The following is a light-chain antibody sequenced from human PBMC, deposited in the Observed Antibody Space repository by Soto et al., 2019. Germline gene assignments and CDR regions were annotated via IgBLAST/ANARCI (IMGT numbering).Light chain of an antibody. Sequence: QPVLTQSPSASASLGASVKLTCTLSSGHSNYAIAWHQQLPEKGPRYLMKVNSDGSHSKGDGIPDRFSGSSSGAERYLTISRLQSEDEADYYRQTWDTGIVLFGGGTKVTVL. CDR1: SGHSNYA. CDR3: QTWDTGIVL. CDR2: VNSDGSH. J-gene: IGLJ2*01. V-gene: IGLV4-69*01.